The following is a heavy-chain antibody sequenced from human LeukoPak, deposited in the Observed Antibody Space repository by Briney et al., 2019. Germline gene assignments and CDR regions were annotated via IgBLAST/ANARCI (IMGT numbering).Heavy chain of an antibody. Sequence: SETLSLTCAVYGGSFSGYYWSWIRQPPGKGLEWIGEINHSGSTNYNPPLKSRVTISVDTSKNQFSLKLSSVTAADTAEYYCAREMRYCSSTSCRKDYFDYWGQGTLVTVSS. CDR2: INHSGST. V-gene: IGHV4-34*01. J-gene: IGHJ4*02. CDR1: GGSFSGYY. CDR3: AREMRYCSSTSCRKDYFDY. D-gene: IGHD2-2*01.